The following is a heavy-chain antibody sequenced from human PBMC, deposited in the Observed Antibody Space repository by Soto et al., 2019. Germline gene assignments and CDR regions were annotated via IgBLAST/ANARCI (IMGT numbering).Heavy chain of an antibody. D-gene: IGHD4-17*01. CDR3: AKERGSTVIDY. CDR2: ISYDGSKK. CDR1: GFTFGSYW. Sequence: PGGSLSLSCAASGFTFGSYWVHWVRQAQGKGLEWMAVISYDGSKKYYADSVKGRFTISRDNSQNTVYLQTNSLRTEDTAVYYCAKERGSTVIDYWGRGTLVTVSS. J-gene: IGHJ4*02. V-gene: IGHV3-30*18.